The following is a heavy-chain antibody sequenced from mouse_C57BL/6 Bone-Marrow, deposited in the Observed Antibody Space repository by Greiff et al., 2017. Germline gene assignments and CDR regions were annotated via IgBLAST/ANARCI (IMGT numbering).Heavy chain of an antibody. J-gene: IGHJ4*01. CDR1: GYTFTSYT. V-gene: IGHV1-4*01. CDR2: ISPSSGYT. Sequence: VQLVESGAELVRPGASVKMSCKASGYTFTSYTMHWVNQRPGQGLAWIGYISPSSGYTKYNQKFKDKATLTSDKSSSTAYMQLSSLTSEDSAVYYCARRMDYWGQGTSVTVSS. CDR3: ARRMDY.